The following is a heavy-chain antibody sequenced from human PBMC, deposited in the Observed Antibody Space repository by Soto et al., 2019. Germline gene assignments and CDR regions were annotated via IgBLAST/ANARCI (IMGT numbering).Heavy chain of an antibody. CDR1: GFTFRDYY. CDR2: IDSSTKYT. CDR3: AREYYYTMDV. J-gene: IGHJ6*02. V-gene: IGHV3-11*05. Sequence: QVQLVESGGGLVRPGGSLRLSCEASGFTFRDYYMTWFRQAPGKGLEWLSYIDSSTKYTNYADSVKGQFTISRDNAKNSLYLQMNSLRADDTAVYYCAREYYYTMDVLGQGTMVTVSS.